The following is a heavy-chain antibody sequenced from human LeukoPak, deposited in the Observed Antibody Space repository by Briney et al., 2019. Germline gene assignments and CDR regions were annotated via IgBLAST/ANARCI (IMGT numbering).Heavy chain of an antibody. D-gene: IGHD3-22*01. CDR1: GFTVSSNY. J-gene: IGHJ4*02. CDR2: IYSGGST. CDR3: ARCQDYYDSRYFDY. Sequence: GGSLRLSCAASGFTVSSNYVSWVRQAPGKGLEWVSVIYSGGSTYYADSVKGRFTISRDNSKSTLYLQMNSLRAEDTAVYYCARCQDYYDSRYFDYWGQGTLVTVSS. V-gene: IGHV3-66*01.